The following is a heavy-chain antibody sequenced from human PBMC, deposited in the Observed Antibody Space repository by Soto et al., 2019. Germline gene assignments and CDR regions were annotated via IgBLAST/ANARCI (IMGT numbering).Heavy chain of an antibody. D-gene: IGHD3-22*01. J-gene: IGHJ4*02. Sequence: PGGSLRLSCAASEVTFSNYAMSWVRQAPGKGLEWVSAISYGGGTTYYADSVKGRFTISRDNSKNTLYLQMNSLRAEDTAVYYCAKNPGYYYDSTGYHFDYWGQGT. CDR1: EVTFSNYA. V-gene: IGHV3-23*01. CDR2: ISYGGGTT. CDR3: AKNPGYYYDSTGYHFDY.